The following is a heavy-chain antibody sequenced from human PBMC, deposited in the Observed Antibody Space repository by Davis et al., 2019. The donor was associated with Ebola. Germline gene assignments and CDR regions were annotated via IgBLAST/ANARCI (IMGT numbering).Heavy chain of an antibody. CDR3: ARETNYYDSSGYWIYYFDY. CDR2: ISYDGSNK. J-gene: IGHJ4*02. Sequence: GESLKISCAASGFTFSSYGMHWVRQAPGKGLEWVAVISYDGSNKYYADSVKGRFTISRDNSKNTLYLQMNSLRPEDTAVYYCARETNYYDSSGYWIYYFDYWGQGTLVTVSS. V-gene: IGHV3-30*03. D-gene: IGHD3-22*01. CDR1: GFTFSSYG.